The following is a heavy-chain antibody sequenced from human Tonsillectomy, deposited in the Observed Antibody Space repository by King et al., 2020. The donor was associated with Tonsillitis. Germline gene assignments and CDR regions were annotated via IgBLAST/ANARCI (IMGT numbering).Heavy chain of an antibody. Sequence: QLVQSGAEVKKPGASVKVSCKASGYTFTSYGISWVRQAPGQGLEWMGWISAYNGNTNYAQKLQGRVTMPTDKSKSTAYMELRSLRSDDTAVYYCARGDPDDYDRSGYRFNLDYWGQGTLVTVSS. J-gene: IGHJ4*02. D-gene: IGHD3-22*01. CDR2: ISAYNGNT. V-gene: IGHV1-18*04. CDR1: GYTFTSYG. CDR3: ARGDPDDYDRSGYRFNLDY.